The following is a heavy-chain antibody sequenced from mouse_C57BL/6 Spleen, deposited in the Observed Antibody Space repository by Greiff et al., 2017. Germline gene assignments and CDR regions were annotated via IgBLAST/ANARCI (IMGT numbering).Heavy chain of an antibody. J-gene: IGHJ2*01. D-gene: IGHD1-1*01. CDR3: ARDYYGSSLCDY. Sequence: EVQLVESGGDLVKPGGSLKLSCAASGFTFSSYGMSWVRQTPDKRLEWVATISSGGSYTYYPDSVKGRFTISRDNAKNTLYLQMSSLKSEDTAMYYCARDYYGSSLCDYWGQGTTLTVSS. CDR2: ISSGGSYT. CDR1: GFTFSSYG. V-gene: IGHV5-6*01.